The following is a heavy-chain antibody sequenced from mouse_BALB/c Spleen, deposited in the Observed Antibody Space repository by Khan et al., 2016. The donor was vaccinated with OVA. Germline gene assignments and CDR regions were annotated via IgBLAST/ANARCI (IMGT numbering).Heavy chain of an antibody. J-gene: IGHJ3*01. CDR2: IYPFNDVT. V-gene: IGHV1S136*01. CDR3: APVVTYYVSFVY. CDR1: GYTFTSYV. D-gene: IGHD1-1*01. Sequence: VQLKESGPEVVKPGASVKMSCKASGYTFTSYVMHWVKQKPGQGLEWIGYIYPFNDVTKFNEKFNGKATLTSDKSSSTAYMELSSLTSEDAAVYYCAPVVTYYVSFVYWGQGTLVTVSA.